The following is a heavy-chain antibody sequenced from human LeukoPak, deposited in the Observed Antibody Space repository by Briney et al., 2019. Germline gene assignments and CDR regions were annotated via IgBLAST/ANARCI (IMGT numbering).Heavy chain of an antibody. CDR2: ISGSGGST. CDR3: AKVVGATTRGYFDY. CDR1: GFTFSSYA. D-gene: IGHD1-26*01. J-gene: IGHJ4*02. V-gene: IGHV3-23*01. Sequence: GGSLRLSCAASGFTFSSYAMSWVRQAPGKGLEWDSTISGSGGSTYYADSVKGRFTISRDNSKNTLYLQMNSLRAEDTAVYYCAKVVGATTRGYFDYWGQGTLVAVCS.